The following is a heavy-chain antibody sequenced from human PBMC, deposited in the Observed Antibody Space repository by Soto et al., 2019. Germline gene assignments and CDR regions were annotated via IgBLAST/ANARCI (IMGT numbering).Heavy chain of an antibody. CDR1: GYDFSSYC. J-gene: IGHJ4*02. V-gene: IGHV1-18*04. CDR3: VSDTQRTDY. Sequence: QVQLVQSGAEVKKPGASVKVSCKASGYDFSSYCISWVRQAPGQGLEWMGWNSASNGNRDYAQQFQGRVNMTSDTSRTTAYMELRSLRSDDTAVYYCVSDTQRTDYLVQGTLVNVSS. D-gene: IGHD2-2*01. CDR2: NSASNGNR.